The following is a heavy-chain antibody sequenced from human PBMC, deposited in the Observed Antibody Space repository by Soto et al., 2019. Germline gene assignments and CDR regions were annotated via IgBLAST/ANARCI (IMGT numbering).Heavy chain of an antibody. CDR3: APERVWGYSSSTPDYYYGMDV. CDR1: GFSLSTSGVG. J-gene: IGHJ6*02. Sequence: QITLKESGPTLVKPTQTLTLTCTFSGFSLSTSGVGVGWIRQPPGKALEWLALIYWDDDKRYSPSLKSRHTINKDTSKNQVVLTMTNMDPVDTATYYCAPERVWGYSSSTPDYYYGMDVWGQGTTVTVSS. D-gene: IGHD6-6*01. V-gene: IGHV2-5*02. CDR2: IYWDDDK.